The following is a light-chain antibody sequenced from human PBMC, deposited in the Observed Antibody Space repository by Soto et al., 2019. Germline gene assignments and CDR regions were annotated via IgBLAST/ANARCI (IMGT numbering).Light chain of an antibody. CDR2: GAS. CDR1: QSLSSSS. J-gene: IGKJ1*01. CDR3: QQYDSSPRT. V-gene: IGKV3-20*01. Sequence: VLTLSLGALSLYQGERATLSCRASQSLSSSSLAWYQQKPGQAPRLLISGASSRAADIPDRFSGSGSGTDFTLTINRLEPEDFAVYYCQQYDSSPRTFGQGTKVDIK.